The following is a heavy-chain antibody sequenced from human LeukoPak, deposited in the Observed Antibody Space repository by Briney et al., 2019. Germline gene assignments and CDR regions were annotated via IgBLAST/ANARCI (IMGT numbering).Heavy chain of an antibody. Sequence: SETLSLTCTVSGGCISSSYWSWIRQPPGKGLEWIGYIDYSGNTNYNPSLKSRVTISVERSKNQFSLKLSSVTAADTAVYYCARATSYGDYVDYWGQGTLVTVSS. CDR3: ARATSYGDYVDY. CDR1: GGCISSSY. J-gene: IGHJ4*02. V-gene: IGHV4-59*08. D-gene: IGHD4-17*01. CDR2: IDYSGNT.